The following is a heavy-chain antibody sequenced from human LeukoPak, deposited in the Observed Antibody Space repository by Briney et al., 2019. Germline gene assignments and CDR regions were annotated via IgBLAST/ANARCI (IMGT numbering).Heavy chain of an antibody. D-gene: IGHD1-26*01. V-gene: IGHV4-59*01. CDR3: ASYSGSYYNAHYYYMDV. J-gene: IGHJ6*03. CDR1: GGSISSYY. Sequence: SETLSLTCTVSGGSISSYYWSWIRQPPGKGLEWIGYIYYSGSTNYNPSLKSRVTISVDTSKNQFSLKLSSVTAADTAVYYCASYSGSYYNAHYYYMDVWGKGTTVTVSS. CDR2: IYYSGST.